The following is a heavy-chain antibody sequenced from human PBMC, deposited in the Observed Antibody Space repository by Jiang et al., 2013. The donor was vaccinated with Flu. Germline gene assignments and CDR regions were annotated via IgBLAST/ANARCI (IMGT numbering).Heavy chain of an antibody. V-gene: IGHV3-30*04. CDR2: ISYDGSNK. J-gene: IGHJ2*01. Sequence: GGGVVQPGRSLRLSCAASGFTFSSYAMHWVRQAPGKGLEWVAVISYDGSNKYYADSVKGRFTISRDNSKNTLYLQMNSLRAEDTAVYYCARGGPNWYFDLWGRGTLVTVSS. CDR3: ARGGPNWYFDL. CDR1: GFTFSSYA.